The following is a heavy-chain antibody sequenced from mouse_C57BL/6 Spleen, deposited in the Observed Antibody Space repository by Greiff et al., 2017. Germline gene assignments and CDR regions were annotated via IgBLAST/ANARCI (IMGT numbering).Heavy chain of an antibody. CDR2: IYPGDGDT. Sequence: QVQLKESGPELVKPGASVKISCKASGYAFSSSWMNWVKQRPGKGLEWIGRIYPGDGDTNYNGKFKGKATLTADKSSSTAYMQLSSLTSEDSAVYFCARLGFYYGNVNYFDYWGQGTTLTVSS. CDR3: ARLGFYYGNVNYFDY. CDR1: GYAFSSSW. J-gene: IGHJ2*01. D-gene: IGHD2-1*01. V-gene: IGHV1-82*01.